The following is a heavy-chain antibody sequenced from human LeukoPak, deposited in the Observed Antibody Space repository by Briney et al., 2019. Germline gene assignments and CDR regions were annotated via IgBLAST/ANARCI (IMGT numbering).Heavy chain of an antibody. V-gene: IGHV1-24*01. D-gene: IGHD3-10*01. CDR2: FEPEDGET. Sequence: ASVKVSCKVSGNTLSDLSIHWVRQAPGKGLEWMGGFEPEDGETLYAQKLQGRVTMTEDTSTDTAYMEVSSLRSEDTAIYFCANLRGGITCCDAFDVWGQGTVVIVSS. J-gene: IGHJ3*01. CDR3: ANLRGGITCCDAFDV. CDR1: GNTLSDLS.